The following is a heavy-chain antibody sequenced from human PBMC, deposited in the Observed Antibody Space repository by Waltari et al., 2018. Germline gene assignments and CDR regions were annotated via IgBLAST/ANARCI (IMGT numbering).Heavy chain of an antibody. CDR1: GGSFSGYY. CDR2: INNSGRT. CDR3: ARGVGSSWYFDL. D-gene: IGHD3-10*01. Sequence: QVQLQQWGAGLLKPSETLSLTCAVYGGSFSGYYWSWIRKLPGKGLEGIGGINNSGRTNYTPSLKSRVTISVDTSKNQFSLKLSAVTAADTAVYYCARGVGSSWYFDLWGRGTLVTVSS. J-gene: IGHJ2*01. V-gene: IGHV4-34*01.